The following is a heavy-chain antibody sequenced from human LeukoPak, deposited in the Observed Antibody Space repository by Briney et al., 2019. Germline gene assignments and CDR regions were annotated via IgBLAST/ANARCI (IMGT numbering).Heavy chain of an antibody. CDR3: AKDSIENYYDSSGYYDY. CDR1: GFTFDDYA. CDR2: ISWNSGSI. V-gene: IGHV3-9*01. D-gene: IGHD3-22*01. Sequence: PGGSLRLSCAASGFTFDDYAMHWVRQAPGKGLERVSGISWNSGSIGYADSVKGRFTISRDNAKNSLYLQMNSLRAEDTALYYCAKDSIENYYDSSGYYDYWGQGTLVTVSS. J-gene: IGHJ4*02.